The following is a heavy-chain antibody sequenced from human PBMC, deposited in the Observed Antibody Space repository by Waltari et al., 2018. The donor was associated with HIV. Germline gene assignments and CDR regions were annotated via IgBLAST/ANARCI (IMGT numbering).Heavy chain of an antibody. V-gene: IGHV4-39*07. CDR2: IYYSGST. J-gene: IGHJ6*02. D-gene: IGHD5-18*01. CDR3: ARDRKDTAMAAPSGMDV. CDR1: GGSISSISYY. Sequence: QLHLQESGPGLVKPSETLSLTCPVSGGSISSISYYWGWIRQPPGKGLEWIGSIYYSGSTYYNPSLKSRVTISVDTSKNQFSLKLSAVTAADTAVYYCARDRKDTAMAAPSGMDVWGQGTTVTVSS.